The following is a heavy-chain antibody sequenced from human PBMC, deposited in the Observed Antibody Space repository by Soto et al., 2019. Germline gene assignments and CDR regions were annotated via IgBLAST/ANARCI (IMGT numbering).Heavy chain of an antibody. CDR2: INHSGST. CDR1: GGSFSRYY. Sequence: PETLSLTCVVSGGSFSRYYWSWIRQPPGKGLEWIGEINHSGSTNYSPSLKSRVTISVDTSKNLFSLKLSSVTAADTAVYYCAWRLTSRYYHFDSWGHGNQVTVCS. J-gene: IGHJ2*01. CDR3: AWRLTSRYYHFDS. V-gene: IGHV4-34*01. D-gene: IGHD1-26*01.